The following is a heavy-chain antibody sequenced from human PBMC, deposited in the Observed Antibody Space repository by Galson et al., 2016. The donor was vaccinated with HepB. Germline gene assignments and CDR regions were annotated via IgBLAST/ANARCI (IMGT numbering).Heavy chain of an antibody. D-gene: IGHD2-2*02. CDR2: IYYSGST. V-gene: IGHV4-30-4*01. Sequence: TLSLTCTVSVGSISSGDSYWSWIRQPPGKGLEWIGSIYYSGSTFYNPSLQSRLTISVDTSKTQSSLNLNSVTAADTAVYYCARLVASHCYTHCDYYYGMDVWGQGNTVTVSS. CDR3: ARLVASHCYTHCDYYYGMDV. CDR1: VGSISSGDSY. J-gene: IGHJ6*02.